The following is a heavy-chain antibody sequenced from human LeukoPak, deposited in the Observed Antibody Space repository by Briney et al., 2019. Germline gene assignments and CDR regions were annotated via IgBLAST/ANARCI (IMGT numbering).Heavy chain of an antibody. Sequence: ASVKVSCKASGYTFTTYGISWVRQAPGQGLEWMGWNKACNGSNNYAQKLQSRVTMTTDTATSTAYMELRSLRSDDTAVYYCARPRDSSGRGDFDYWGQGTLVTVSS. D-gene: IGHD6-19*01. CDR1: GYTFTTYG. V-gene: IGHV1-18*01. CDR3: ARPRDSSGRGDFDY. CDR2: NKACNGSN. J-gene: IGHJ4*02.